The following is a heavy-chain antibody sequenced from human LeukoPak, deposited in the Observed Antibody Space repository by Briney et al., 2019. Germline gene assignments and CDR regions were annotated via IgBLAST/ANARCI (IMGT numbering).Heavy chain of an antibody. J-gene: IGHJ3*02. CDR3: ARDKYGGNSNAFDI. D-gene: IGHD4-23*01. CDR2: VGTDGSST. Sequence: GGSLRLSCAASGVTFSNYWMDWVRQVPGKGPVWVSRVGTDGSSTAYADYVKGRFTISRDNAKNTLYLQMNSLRVEDTAVYYCARDKYGGNSNAFDIWGQGTLVTVSS. CDR1: GVTFSNYW. V-gene: IGHV3-74*01.